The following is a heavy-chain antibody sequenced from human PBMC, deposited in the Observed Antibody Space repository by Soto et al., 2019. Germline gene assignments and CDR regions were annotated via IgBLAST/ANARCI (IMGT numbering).Heavy chain of an antibody. CDR1: LSSYA. CDR3: AKSDLFVGGTIYGMDV. CDR2: ISVSGGST. Sequence: EVHLLESGGGLVQPGGSLRLSCAVSLSSYAMTWVRQAPGKGLEWVAGISVSGGSTNYAVSVKGRFTISRDNDKNTVYLQMNSLRAEDTAVYYCAKSDLFVGGTIYGMDVWGQGTTVTVSS. V-gene: IGHV3-23*01. D-gene: IGHD3-16*01. J-gene: IGHJ6*02.